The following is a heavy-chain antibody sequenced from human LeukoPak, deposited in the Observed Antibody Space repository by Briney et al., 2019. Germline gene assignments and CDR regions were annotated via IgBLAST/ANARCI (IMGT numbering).Heavy chain of an antibody. CDR3: AKAPYCSGGSCYFNPVAFDI. V-gene: IGHV3-23*01. CDR1: GFTFSSYA. J-gene: IGHJ3*02. CDR2: ISGSGGST. D-gene: IGHD2-15*01. Sequence: PGGSLRLSCAASGFTFSSYAMSWVRQAPGKGLEWVSAISGSGGSTYYADSVKGRFTISRDNSKNTLYLQMNSLRAEDTAVYYCAKAPYCSGGSCYFNPVAFDIWGQGTMVTVSS.